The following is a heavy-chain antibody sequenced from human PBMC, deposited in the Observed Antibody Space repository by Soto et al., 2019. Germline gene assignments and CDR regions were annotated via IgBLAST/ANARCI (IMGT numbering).Heavy chain of an antibody. J-gene: IGHJ4*02. CDR2: IAAYNGNT. CDR3: VGGYNWNYGPFDY. CDR1: GYSFTTSG. Sequence: QVQLVQSGAEVKKPGASVKVSCKASGYSFTTSGISWVRQAPGQGLEWMGWIAAYNGNTNFAQKFQGRVNMTTDTSSRTAYMELRSLRSDDTAVYYCVGGYNWNYGPFDYWCQGTLVTVSS. V-gene: IGHV1-18*01. D-gene: IGHD1-7*01.